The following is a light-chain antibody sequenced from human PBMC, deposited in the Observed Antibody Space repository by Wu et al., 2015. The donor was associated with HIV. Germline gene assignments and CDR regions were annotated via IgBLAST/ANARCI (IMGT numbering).Light chain of an antibody. CDR3: QQRSNWPPT. Sequence: EVVLTQSPGTLSLSPGERTTLSCRASQTVTSNYLAWYQQRPGQAPRLLIYGASNRAIGIPDRFSGSGSGTDFTLSISRLEPEDFAVYYCQQRSNWPPTFGP. CDR1: QTVTSNY. J-gene: IGKJ3*01. CDR2: GAS. V-gene: IGKV3D-20*02.